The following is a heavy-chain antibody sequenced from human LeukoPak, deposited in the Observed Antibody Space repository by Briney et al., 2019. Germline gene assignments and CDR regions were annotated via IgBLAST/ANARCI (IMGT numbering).Heavy chain of an antibody. CDR3: AGGRGMAGATIHY. Sequence: SETLSLTCTVSGGSISSYYWSWIRQPPGKGLEWIGYIYYSGSTNYNPSLKSRVTISVDTSKNQFSLKLSSVTAADTAVYYCAGGRGMAGATIHYRGQGTLVTVSS. J-gene: IGHJ4*02. CDR2: IYYSGST. D-gene: IGHD1-26*01. CDR1: GGSISSYY. V-gene: IGHV4-59*01.